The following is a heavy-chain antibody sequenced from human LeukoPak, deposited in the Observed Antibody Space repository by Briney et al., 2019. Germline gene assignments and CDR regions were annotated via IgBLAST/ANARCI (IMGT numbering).Heavy chain of an antibody. Sequence: ASVKVPCKASGYTFSSYFMYWVRQAPGQGLEWMGLINPRGGNTRYAQKFQGRVTMTRDTSTSTVYMELSSLRSEDTAMYYCARDRTHYYESSGYYSRWEYWGQGALVTVSS. CDR1: GYTFSSYF. D-gene: IGHD3-22*01. CDR3: ARDRTHYYESSGYYSRWEY. J-gene: IGHJ4*02. V-gene: IGHV1-46*01. CDR2: INPRGGNT.